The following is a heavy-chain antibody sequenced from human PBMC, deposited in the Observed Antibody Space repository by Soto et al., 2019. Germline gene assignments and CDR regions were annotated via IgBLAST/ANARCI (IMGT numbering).Heavy chain of an antibody. J-gene: IGHJ5*02. CDR1: SGSFSGYY. D-gene: IGHD3-10*01. CDR2: VNHSGST. CDR3: ARGAVSAIRGISGKRTWFDP. V-gene: IGHV4-34*01. Sequence: SETLSLTCAVHSGSFSGYYWSWIRQSPVKGLEWIGDVNHSGSTNYNPALASRVTISVDASKNQVSLRVTSVTAADTGVYWCARGAVSAIRGISGKRTWFDPWGQGTLVTVSS.